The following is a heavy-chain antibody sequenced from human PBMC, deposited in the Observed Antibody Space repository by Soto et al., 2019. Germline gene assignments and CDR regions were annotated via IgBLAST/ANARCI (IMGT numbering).Heavy chain of an antibody. CDR2: IYYSGST. Sequence: PSETLSLTCTVSGGSISSGGYYWSWIRQHPGKGLEWIGYIYYSGSTYYNPSLKSRVTISVDTSKNQFSLKLSSVTAADTAVYYCARTFPDESFGGSLPKYYFECWGQGTLVTACS. J-gene: IGHJ4*02. D-gene: IGHD1-26*01. CDR1: GGSISSGGYY. V-gene: IGHV4-31*03. CDR3: ARTFPDESFGGSLPKYYFEC.